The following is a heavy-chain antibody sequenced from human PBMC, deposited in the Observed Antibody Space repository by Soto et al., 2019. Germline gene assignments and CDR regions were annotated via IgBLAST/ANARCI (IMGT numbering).Heavy chain of an antibody. CDR3: XXXXXXXXXXXXFNY. CDR1: GFTFSDYA. CDR2: VSHDGRNT. Sequence: VQLVESGGGVVQPGRSLRLSCAASGFTFSDYAMHWVRQAPGKGLEWVAVVSHDGRNTHYADSVKGRFTISRDSSKXXXXXXXXXXXXXXXXXXXXXXXXXXXXXXXXFNYXGQXALVTVXS. J-gene: IGHJ4*02. V-gene: IGHV3-30*03.